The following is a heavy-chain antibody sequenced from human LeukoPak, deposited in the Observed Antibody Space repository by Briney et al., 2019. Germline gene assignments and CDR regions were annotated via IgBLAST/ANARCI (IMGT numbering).Heavy chain of an antibody. D-gene: IGHD6-13*01. CDR2: ISAYNGNT. CDR1: GYTFTSYG. Sequence: ASVKVSCKASGYTFTSYGISWVRQAPGQGLEWMGWISAYNGNTNYAQKLQGRVTMTRDTSTSTVYMELSSLRSEDTAVYYCAREGIAAAGTGYYFDYWGQGTLVTVSS. V-gene: IGHV1-18*01. J-gene: IGHJ4*02. CDR3: AREGIAAAGTGYYFDY.